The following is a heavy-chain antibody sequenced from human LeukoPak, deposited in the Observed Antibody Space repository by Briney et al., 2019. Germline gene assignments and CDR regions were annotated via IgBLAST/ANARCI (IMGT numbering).Heavy chain of an antibody. J-gene: IGHJ4*02. Sequence: GGSLRLSCAASGFTFSNYAMGWVRQAPGKGLDWFSAISGGSVGATYYADAVKGRFTISRDNSKTTLYLEMNSLRAEDTAVYYCAKGSSSGRPYFFDYWGQGSLVAVSS. V-gene: IGHV3-23*01. D-gene: IGHD3-3*01. CDR2: ISGGSVGAT. CDR3: AKGSSSGRPYFFDY. CDR1: GFTFSNYA.